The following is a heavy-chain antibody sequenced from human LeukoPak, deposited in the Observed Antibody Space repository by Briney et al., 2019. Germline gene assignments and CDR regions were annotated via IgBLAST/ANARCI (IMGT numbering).Heavy chain of an antibody. CDR1: GGSISSYY. CDR3: ARDRFIGGLAIDI. V-gene: IGHV4-59*01. J-gene: IGHJ3*02. D-gene: IGHD3-16*01. Sequence: SETLSLTCTVSGGSISSYYWSWIRQPPGKGLEWIGYIYYSGSTNYNPSLKSRVTISVDTSKNQFSLKLSSVTAAVTAVYYCARDRFIGGLAIDIWGQGTMVTVSS. CDR2: IYYSGST.